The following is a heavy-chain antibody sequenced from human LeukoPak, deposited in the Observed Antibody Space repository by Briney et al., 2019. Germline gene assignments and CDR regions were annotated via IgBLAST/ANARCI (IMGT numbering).Heavy chain of an antibody. V-gene: IGHV3-11*01. Sequence: GGSLRLSCAASGFSFSDYYMSWIRQAPGKGLEWVSYISSSVSTIYYADSVRGRFTISRDNAKNSLYLQMNSLRAEDTAVYYCARGSYSSGYYGMDVWGQGTTVTVSS. J-gene: IGHJ6*02. CDR2: ISSSVSTI. CDR3: ARGSYSSGYYGMDV. D-gene: IGHD6-19*01. CDR1: GFSFSDYY.